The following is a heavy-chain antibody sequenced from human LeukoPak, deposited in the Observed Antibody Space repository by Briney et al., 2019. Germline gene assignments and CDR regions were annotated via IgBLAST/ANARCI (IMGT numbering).Heavy chain of an antibody. J-gene: IGHJ6*03. V-gene: IGHV3-21*01. CDR3: ARGHDYYYIDV. CDR1: GYTFSSYS. Sequence: PGGSLRLSCAASGYTFSSYSMNCVRQAPGKGLEWVSSISSSSSYIYYADSVKGRFTIPRDNAKNSLYLQMNSLRAEDTAVYYCARGHDYYYIDVWGKGTTVTVSS. CDR2: ISSSSSYI.